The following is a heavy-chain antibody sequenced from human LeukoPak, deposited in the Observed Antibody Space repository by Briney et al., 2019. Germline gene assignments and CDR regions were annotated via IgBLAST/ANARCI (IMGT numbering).Heavy chain of an antibody. Sequence: PSETLSLTCTVSGGSISSYYWSWIRQPAGKGLEWIGRIYTSGSTNYNPSLKSRVTMSVDTSKNQFSLKLSSVTAADTAVYYCARDSVSIAVAGTLPLNYYYYGMDGWGQGTTVTVSS. CDR3: ARDSVSIAVAGTLPLNYYYYGMDG. J-gene: IGHJ6*02. D-gene: IGHD6-19*01. CDR1: GGSISSYY. CDR2: IYTSGST. V-gene: IGHV4-4*07.